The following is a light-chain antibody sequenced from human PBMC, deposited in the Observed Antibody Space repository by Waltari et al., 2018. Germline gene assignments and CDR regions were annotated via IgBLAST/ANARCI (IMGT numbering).Light chain of an antibody. CDR3: QQRSNWPRG. V-gene: IGKV3-11*01. Sequence: EIVLTQSPATLSLSPGERATLSCRASQSVSSYLAWYQQKPGQAPRLLIYDASNRATGIPARFRGSGSGTDFTLTISSLEPEDFAVYYCQQRSNWPRGFGQGTKVEIK. CDR1: QSVSSY. CDR2: DAS. J-gene: IGKJ1*01.